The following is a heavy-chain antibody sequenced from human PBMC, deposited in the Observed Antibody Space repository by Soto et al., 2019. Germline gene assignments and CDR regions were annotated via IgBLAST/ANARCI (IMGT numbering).Heavy chain of an antibody. V-gene: IGHV3-30*03. J-gene: IGHJ6*04. Sequence: QVQLVESGGGVVQPGRSLRLSCAASGFTFNSYGMHWVRQGPGNGLEWVAFISYDSTKTYYADSVKGRFTISRDNSNSALYVQMNSLTGEDTAVYYCARTRRDWSDFHYLSLDVWGKGTTVTVSS. D-gene: IGHD3-9*01. CDR3: ARTRRDWSDFHYLSLDV. CDR1: GFTFNSYG. CDR2: ISYDSTKT.